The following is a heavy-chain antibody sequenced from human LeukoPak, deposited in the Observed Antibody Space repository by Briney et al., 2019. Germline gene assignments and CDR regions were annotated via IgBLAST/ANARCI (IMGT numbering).Heavy chain of an antibody. CDR1: GGSISSGSYY. J-gene: IGHJ4*02. Sequence: SETLSLTCTVSGGSISSGSYYWSWIRQPAGKGLEWIGRIYTSGSTNYNPSLKSRVTISVDTSKNQFSLKLSSVTAADTAVYYCARDPSYYYDSSGYFFDYWGQGTLVTVSS. D-gene: IGHD3-22*01. CDR3: ARDPSYYYDSSGYFFDY. V-gene: IGHV4-61*02. CDR2: IYTSGST.